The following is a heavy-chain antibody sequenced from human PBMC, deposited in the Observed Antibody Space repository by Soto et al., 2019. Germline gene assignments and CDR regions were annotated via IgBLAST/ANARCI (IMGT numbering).Heavy chain of an antibody. CDR1: GFTFSSYG. CDR2: IWYDGSNK. CDR3: ASSVEGYFDY. Sequence: GGSLRLSCAASGFTFSSYGMHWVRQAPGKGLEWVAVIWYDGSNKYYADSVKGRFTISRDNSKNTLYLQMNSLRVEDTAVYYCASSVEGYFDYWGQGTLVTVSS. V-gene: IGHV3-33*01. J-gene: IGHJ4*02.